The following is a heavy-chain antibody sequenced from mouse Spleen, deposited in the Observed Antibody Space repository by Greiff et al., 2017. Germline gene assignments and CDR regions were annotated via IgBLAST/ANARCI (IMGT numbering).Heavy chain of an antibody. CDR1: GYSFTGYY. CDR3: ARGRITGGFDY. D-gene: IGHD2-4*01. CDR2: INPSTGGT. V-gene: IGHV1-42*01. Sequence: EVQLQESGPELVKPGASVKISCKASGYSFTGYYMNWVKQSPEKSLEWIGEINPSTGGTTYNQKFKAKATLTVDKSSSTAHMELRSLASEDSAVYYCARGRITGGFDYWGQGTTLTVSS. J-gene: IGHJ2*01.